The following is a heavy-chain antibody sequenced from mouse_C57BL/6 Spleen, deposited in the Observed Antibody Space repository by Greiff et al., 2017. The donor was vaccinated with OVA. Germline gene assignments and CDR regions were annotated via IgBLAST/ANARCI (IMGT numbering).Heavy chain of an antibody. CDR1: GFSLTSYG. J-gene: IGHJ2*01. D-gene: IGHD2-4*01. CDR2: IWSGGST. Sequence: QVQLKQSGPGLVQPSQSLSITCTVSGFSLTSYGVHWVRQSPGKGLEWLGVIWSGGSTDYNAAFISRLSISKDNSKSQVFFKMNSLQADDTAIYYCARNTLYYDYDEKGYFDYWGQGTTLTVSS. CDR3: ARNTLYYDYDEKGYFDY. V-gene: IGHV2-2*01.